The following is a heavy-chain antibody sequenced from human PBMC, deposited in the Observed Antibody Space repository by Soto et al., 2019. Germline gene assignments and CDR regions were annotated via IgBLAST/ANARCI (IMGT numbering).Heavy chain of an antibody. Sequence: PSETLSLTCTVSGGSMSSYYWSWILQPPGKGLEWIGYIYYSGSTNYNPSLKSRVTISVDTSKNQFSLKLSSVTAADTAVYYCAREPRFLEWLSTDNYFDYWGQGTLVTVSS. CDR2: IYYSGST. CDR1: GGSMSSYY. CDR3: AREPRFLEWLSTDNYFDY. D-gene: IGHD3-3*01. J-gene: IGHJ4*02. V-gene: IGHV4-59*01.